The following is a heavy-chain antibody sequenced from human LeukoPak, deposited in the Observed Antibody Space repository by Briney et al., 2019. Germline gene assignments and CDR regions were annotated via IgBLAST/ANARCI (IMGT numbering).Heavy chain of an antibody. CDR3: ARDRTPIPAAIRVRAFDI. V-gene: IGHV1-2*02. CDR2: INPNSGGT. J-gene: IGHJ3*02. CDR1: GYTFTGYY. D-gene: IGHD2-2*02. Sequence: ASVKVSCKASGYTFTGYYMHWVRQAPGQGLEWMGWINPNSGGTNYAQKFQGRVTMTRDTSISTAYMELSRLRSDDTAVYYCARDRTPIPAAIRVRAFDIWGQGTMVTISS.